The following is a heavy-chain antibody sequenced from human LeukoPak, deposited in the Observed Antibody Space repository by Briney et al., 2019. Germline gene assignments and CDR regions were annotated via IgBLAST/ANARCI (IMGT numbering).Heavy chain of an antibody. CDR2: IKQDGSEK. CDR3: AKGVVVAPDVTPFDY. J-gene: IGHJ4*02. V-gene: IGHV3-7*03. D-gene: IGHD2-2*01. Sequence: GGSLRLSCAASGFTFSSNWMTWVRQAPGKGLEWVANIKQDGSEKYYVDSVKGRFTISRDNAKKSLYLQMNSLRAEDTAVYYCAKGVVVAPDVTPFDYWGQGTLVTVSS. CDR1: GFTFSSNW.